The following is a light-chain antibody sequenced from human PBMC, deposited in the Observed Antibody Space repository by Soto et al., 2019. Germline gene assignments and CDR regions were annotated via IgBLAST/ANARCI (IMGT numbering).Light chain of an antibody. CDR3: QQYSNWPPFT. CDR1: QRVSSK. V-gene: IGKV3-15*01. J-gene: IGKJ5*01. CDR2: YTS. Sequence: EMVMPQSPATLSVSPGERATLSCTASQRVSSKLAWYQQRPGQAPRLLIYYTSTRATGIPARFSDSGSGTEFTLTISSLQSEDFAVYYCQQYSNWPPFTFGQGTRLEIK.